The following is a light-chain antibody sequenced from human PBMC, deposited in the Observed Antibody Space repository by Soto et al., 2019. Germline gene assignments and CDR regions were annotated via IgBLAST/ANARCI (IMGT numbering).Light chain of an antibody. V-gene: IGKV3-15*01. CDR2: GAS. CDR3: QQYNNWPLWT. CDR1: QSVYSS. J-gene: IGKJ1*01. Sequence: ETVMTQSPATLSVSPGERATLSCRASQSVYSSLAWYQQKPGQAPRLLIYGASTRATGIPARFSGSGSGTEFTLTISRLQSEDFAVYYCQQYNNWPLWTFGQGTKVDIK.